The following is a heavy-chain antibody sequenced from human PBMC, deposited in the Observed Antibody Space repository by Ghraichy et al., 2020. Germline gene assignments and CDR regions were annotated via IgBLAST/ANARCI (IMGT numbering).Heavy chain of an antibody. V-gene: IGHV3-48*02. CDR3: ARAAAVAGPSRGRFDS. CDR1: GFTFSSYS. J-gene: IGHJ4*02. CDR2: IHSSSTSSI. D-gene: IGHD6-19*01. Sequence: GGSLRLSCAASGFTFSSYSMNWVRQAPGKGLEWVSYIHSSSTSSIFYADSVKGRFTISRDNAQNSLYLQMNNLRDEDTAVYYCARAAAVAGPSRGRFDSWGQGTLVTVSS.